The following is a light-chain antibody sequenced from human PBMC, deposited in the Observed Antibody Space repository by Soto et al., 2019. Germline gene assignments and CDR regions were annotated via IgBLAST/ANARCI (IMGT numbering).Light chain of an antibody. CDR2: DVI. V-gene: IGLV2-14*03. Sequence: QSALTQPASVSGSPGQSITISCTGTSSDIGGYNYVSWYQQHPGKAPKLMIYDVIHRPSGVSNRFSGSKSGNTASLTISGLQAEDEAHYYCSSYISSNTQIFGGGNKLTVL. CDR3: SSYISSNTQI. CDR1: SSDIGGYNY. J-gene: IGLJ2*01.